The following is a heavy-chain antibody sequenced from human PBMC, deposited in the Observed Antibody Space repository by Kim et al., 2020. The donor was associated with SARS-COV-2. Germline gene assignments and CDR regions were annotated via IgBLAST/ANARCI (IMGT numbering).Heavy chain of an antibody. Sequence: GGSLRLSCAASGFTFSSYGMHWVRQAPGKGLEWVAVISYDGSNKYYADSVKGRFTISRDNSKNTLYLQMNSLRAEDTAVYYCAKDILTGYNYWGQGTLVTVSS. CDR3: AKDILTGYNY. CDR1: GFTFSSYG. V-gene: IGHV3-30*18. CDR2: ISYDGSNK. D-gene: IGHD3-9*01. J-gene: IGHJ4*02.